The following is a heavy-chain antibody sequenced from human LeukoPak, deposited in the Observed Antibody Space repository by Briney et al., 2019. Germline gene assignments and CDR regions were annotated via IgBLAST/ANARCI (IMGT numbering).Heavy chain of an antibody. CDR2: LTDSGGST. J-gene: IGHJ4*02. V-gene: IGHV3-23*01. Sequence: PGGSLRLSCAASGFTFSDSAMTWVRQAPGKGLEWVSTLTDSGGSTYYADSVKGRFTISRDNSKNTLYLQMNSLRAEDTAVYYCAKDRRSNGDWGQGTLVTVSS. D-gene: IGHD4-17*01. CDR3: AKDRRSNGD. CDR1: GFTFSDSA.